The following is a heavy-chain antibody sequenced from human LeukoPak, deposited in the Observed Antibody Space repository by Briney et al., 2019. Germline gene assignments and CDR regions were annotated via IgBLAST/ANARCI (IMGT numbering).Heavy chain of an antibody. CDR2: IIPILGIA. J-gene: IGHJ4*02. V-gene: IGHV1-69*04. CDR3: ARVDTAMVIDY. CDR1: GGTFSSYA. Sequence: SVKVSCKASGGTFSSYAISWVRQAPGQGLEWMGRIIPILGIANYAQKFQGGVTITADKSTSTAYMELSSLRSEDTAVYYCARVDTAMVIDYWGQGTLVTVSS. D-gene: IGHD5-18*01.